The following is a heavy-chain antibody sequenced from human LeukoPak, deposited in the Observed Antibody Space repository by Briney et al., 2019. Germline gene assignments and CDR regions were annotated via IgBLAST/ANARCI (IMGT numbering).Heavy chain of an antibody. Sequence: GGSLRLSCAASGFTFSSYWMNWVRQAPGKGLEWVANIKQDGSEKYYVDSVKRRFTISRDNAKNSLYLQMNSLRAEDTAVYYCARDSVDIAAGQGSWFDPWGQGTLVTVSS. V-gene: IGHV3-7*01. CDR1: GFTFSSYW. D-gene: IGHD6-13*01. CDR3: ARDSVDIAAGQGSWFDP. CDR2: IKQDGSEK. J-gene: IGHJ5*02.